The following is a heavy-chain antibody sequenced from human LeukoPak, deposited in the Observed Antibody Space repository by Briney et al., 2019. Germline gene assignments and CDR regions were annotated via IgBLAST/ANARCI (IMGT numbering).Heavy chain of an antibody. CDR3: ARAHSGYSYGFGY. J-gene: IGHJ4*02. D-gene: IGHD5-18*01. Sequence: SETLSLTCTVSGGSISSYYWSWIRQPPGKGLEWIGYMYNSGSTNYNPSLKSRVTISVDTSKNQFSLKLSSVTAADTAVYYCARAHSGYSYGFGYWGQGSLVTVSS. CDR2: MYNSGST. V-gene: IGHV4-59*08. CDR1: GGSISSYY.